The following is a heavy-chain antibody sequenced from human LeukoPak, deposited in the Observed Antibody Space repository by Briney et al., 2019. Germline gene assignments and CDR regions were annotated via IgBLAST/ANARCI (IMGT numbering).Heavy chain of an antibody. CDR1: GFTFSDYY. CDR2: ISSSGSTI. CDR3: ASIIGSSGYYYVGNWYFAL. V-gene: IGHV3-11*01. D-gene: IGHD3-22*01. Sequence: GGSLRLSCAASGFTFSDYYMSWIRQAPGKGLEWVSYISSSGSTIYYADSVKGRFTISRDNAKNSLLLQMNSLRAEDTAVYYCASIIGSSGYYYVGNWYFALWGRGTLVTVSS. J-gene: IGHJ2*01.